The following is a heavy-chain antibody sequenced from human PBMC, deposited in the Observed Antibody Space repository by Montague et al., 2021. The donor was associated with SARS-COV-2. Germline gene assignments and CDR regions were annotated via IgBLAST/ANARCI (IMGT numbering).Heavy chain of an antibody. CDR1: GFTFSSYA. Sequence: SRRLSCAASGFTFSSYAMHWVRQAPGKGLEWVAVISYDGSNKYYADSVKGRFTISRDNSKNTLYLQVNSLRAEDTAVYYCARDNYDYVWGSYRYIYWGQGTLVTVSS. D-gene: IGHD3-16*02. CDR3: ARDNYDYVWGSYRYIY. CDR2: ISYDGSNK. J-gene: IGHJ4*02. V-gene: IGHV3-30*04.